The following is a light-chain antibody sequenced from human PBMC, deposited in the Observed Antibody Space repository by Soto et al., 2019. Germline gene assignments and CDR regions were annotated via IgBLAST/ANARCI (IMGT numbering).Light chain of an antibody. CDR1: QSINNRY. J-gene: IGKJ3*01. V-gene: IGKV3-20*01. Sequence: EIVLTQSQGTLSLSPGERATLSCRASQSINNRYLARYQQKPGQAPRLLIYAASNRSTGIPDRFSGSGSGTDFTLTISRLEPEDFAVYYCQQFGSSPGFTFGPGTKVDIK. CDR3: QQFGSSPGFT. CDR2: AAS.